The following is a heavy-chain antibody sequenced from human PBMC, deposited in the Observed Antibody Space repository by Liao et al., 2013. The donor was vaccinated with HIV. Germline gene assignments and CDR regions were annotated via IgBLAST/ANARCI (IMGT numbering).Heavy chain of an antibody. CDR3: ARILRPEVAVALDY. CDR1: GGSISPYY. Sequence: QVQLRESGPGLVKPSETLSLTCTVSGGSISPYYWSWIRQPPGKALEWIGFIHYRGSTNYNPSFNSRVTISVDTSKNQFSLKLTSLTAADTAVYFCARILRPEVAVALDYWGQGSLVTVSS. D-gene: IGHD1-14*01. CDR2: IHYRGST. V-gene: IGHV4-59*01. J-gene: IGHJ4*02.